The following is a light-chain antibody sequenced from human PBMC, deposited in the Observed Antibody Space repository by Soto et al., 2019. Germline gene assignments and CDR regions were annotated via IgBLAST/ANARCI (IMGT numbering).Light chain of an antibody. CDR3: LQYNNWPPWT. V-gene: IGKV3-15*01. CDR1: QCVSSN. J-gene: IGKJ1*01. Sequence: ETVMTQSPATLSVSPGERATLSCRASQCVSSNLAWYQQKPGQAPRLLIYGASTRASGIPARFGGSGSGTEFTLTISTLQSEDFAVYYCLQYNNWPPWTFGQGPKVEV. CDR2: GAS.